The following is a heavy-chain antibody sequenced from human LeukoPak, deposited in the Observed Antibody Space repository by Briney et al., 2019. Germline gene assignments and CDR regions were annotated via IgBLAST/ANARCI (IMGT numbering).Heavy chain of an antibody. J-gene: IGHJ4*02. CDR3: AKNSGSYIYEETNFDY. Sequence: GGTLRLSCAASGFTFSSYGMSWVRQAPGKGLEWVSAISGSGGSTYYADSVKGRFTISRDNSKNTLYLQMNSLRAEDAAVYYCAKNSGSYIYEETNFDYWGQGTLVTVSS. CDR1: GFTFSSYG. V-gene: IGHV3-23*01. D-gene: IGHD3-10*01. CDR2: ISGSGGST.